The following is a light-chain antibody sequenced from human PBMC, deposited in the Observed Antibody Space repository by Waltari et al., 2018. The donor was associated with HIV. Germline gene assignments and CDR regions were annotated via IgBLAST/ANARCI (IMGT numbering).Light chain of an antibody. CDR1: SSNIGSNT. Sequence: QSVLTQPPSASGTPGQRVTLSCSGSSSNIGSNTVIWYQQRPGTAPKLLIYSNNQRPSGVPGRFSGSKSGTSASLAISGLQSEDEADYYCAAWDDSLNGWVFGGGTKLTVL. CDR2: SNN. V-gene: IGLV1-44*01. CDR3: AAWDDSLNGWV. J-gene: IGLJ3*02.